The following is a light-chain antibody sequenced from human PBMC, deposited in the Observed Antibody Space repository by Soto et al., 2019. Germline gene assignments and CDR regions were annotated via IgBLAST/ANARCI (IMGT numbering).Light chain of an antibody. CDR1: QSVSSSY. J-gene: IGKJ1*01. V-gene: IGKV3-20*01. CDR2: GAS. CDR3: QQYGSSPRT. Sequence: EIMLTQSPGTLSLSPGERATLSCRASQSVSSSYLAWYQQKPGQAPRLLIYGASSRATGIPDRFSGSGSGTVFTLTISRLEPEDFAVYYCQQYGSSPRTFGQGTKVDIK.